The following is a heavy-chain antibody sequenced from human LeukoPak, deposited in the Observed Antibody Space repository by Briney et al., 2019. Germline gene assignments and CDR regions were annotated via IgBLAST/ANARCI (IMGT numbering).Heavy chain of an antibody. D-gene: IGHD3-10*01. J-gene: IGHJ4*02. CDR2: IYYSGST. CDR3: ARVGTYGSGSYLSWLDY. Sequence: ASETLSLTCTVSGGSISSYYWSWIRQPPGKGLEWIGYIYYSGSTNYNPSLKSRVTISVDTSKNQFSLKLGSVTAADTAVYYCARVGTYGSGSYLSWLDYWGQGTLVTVSS. V-gene: IGHV4-59*01. CDR1: GGSISSYY.